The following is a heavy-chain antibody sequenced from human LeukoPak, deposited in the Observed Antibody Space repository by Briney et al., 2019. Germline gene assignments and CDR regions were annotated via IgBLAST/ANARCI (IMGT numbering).Heavy chain of an antibody. CDR1: GGSFSGYY. CDR3: ARVDSRGAFDI. D-gene: IGHD6-13*01. V-gene: IGHV4-34*01. J-gene: IGHJ3*02. CDR2: INHSGST. Sequence: KSSETLSLTCAVYGGSFSGYYWSWIRQPPGKGLEWIGEINHSGSTNYNPSLKSRVTISVDTSKNQFSLKLSSVTAADTAVYYCARVDSRGAFDIRGQGTMVTVSS.